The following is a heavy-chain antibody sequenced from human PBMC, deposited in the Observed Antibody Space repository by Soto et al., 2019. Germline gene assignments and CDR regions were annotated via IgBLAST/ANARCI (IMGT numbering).Heavy chain of an antibody. CDR3: ARSVFP. CDR2: IDILGRT. Sequence: SETLSLTCSVSGAPISSYYWSWIRQAPGKGLQWIGYIDILGRTFYNPSLKSRVTISVDTSKTQFSLNLSSVTAADTAVYYCARSVFPWGQGPLVTVS. V-gene: IGHV4-59*12. CDR1: GAPISSYY. J-gene: IGHJ5*02.